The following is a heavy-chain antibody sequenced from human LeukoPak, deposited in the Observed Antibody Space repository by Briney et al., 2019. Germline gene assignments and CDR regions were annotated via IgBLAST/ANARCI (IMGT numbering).Heavy chain of an antibody. Sequence: GGPLTLSCAASGFRITSYWMIWVRQAPGKGLEWVANINEDGSEKKYVDSVRGRFTISKDNDKNSVFLQMNSLTVDDTAVYYCARDNGYDYWCQGTLVTVSS. J-gene: IGHJ4*02. D-gene: IGHD5-18*01. V-gene: IGHV3-7*05. CDR1: GFRITSYW. CDR3: ARDNGYDY. CDR2: INEDGSEK.